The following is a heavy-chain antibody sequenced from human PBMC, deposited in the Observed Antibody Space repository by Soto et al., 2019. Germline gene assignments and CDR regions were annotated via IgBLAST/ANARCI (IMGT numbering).Heavy chain of an antibody. J-gene: IGHJ6*03. CDR3: ARLTAGCSSTSCYGYYYYYYMDV. D-gene: IGHD2-2*01. V-gene: IGHV4-59*08. CDR1: GCSISSYY. Sequence: SETLSLTCTVSGCSISSYYWSWIRQPPGKGLEWIGYIYYSGSTNYNPSLKSRVTISVDTSKNQFSLKLSSVTAADTAVYYCARLTAGCSSTSCYGYYYYYYMDVWGKGTTVTVSS. CDR2: IYYSGST.